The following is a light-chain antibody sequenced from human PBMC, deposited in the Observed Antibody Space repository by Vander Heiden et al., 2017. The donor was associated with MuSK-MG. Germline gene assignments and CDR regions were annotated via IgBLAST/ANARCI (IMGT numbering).Light chain of an antibody. V-gene: IGKV1-NL1*01. J-gene: IGKJ2*01. CDR3: QQYDSTPPNT. Sequence: DIQMTQSPSSLSASVGDRVTITCRARQGISNSLAWYQQKTGEAPKLLLYAAARLESGVPSRFSGSGCGTDYTITISSRQQEDFAAYYCQQYDSTPPNTFGQGTKVEIK. CDR1: QGISNS. CDR2: AAA.